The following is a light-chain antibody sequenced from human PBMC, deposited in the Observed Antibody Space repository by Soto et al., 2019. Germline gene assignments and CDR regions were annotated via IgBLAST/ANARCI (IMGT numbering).Light chain of an antibody. CDR1: QNVRGY. J-gene: IGKJ4*01. CDR3: QQRTNWPLT. Sequence: EILLTQSPVTLSLSPGERATLSCRASQNVRGYLAWYQQKPGQAPRLLIYDASNRATGIPARFSGSGSGTDFILTISSLEPEDFAIYYCQQRTNWPLTFGGGTKVDIK. V-gene: IGKV3-11*01. CDR2: DAS.